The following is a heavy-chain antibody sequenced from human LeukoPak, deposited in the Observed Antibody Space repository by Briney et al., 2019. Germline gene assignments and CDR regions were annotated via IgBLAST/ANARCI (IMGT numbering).Heavy chain of an antibody. Sequence: PGGSLRLSCAASGFTFSDHYMDCVRQAPGKGLEWVARTRNKTNSHTTEYAASVKGRFTISRDDSKNSLYLQMNSLKTEDTAVYYCARNYYDGSTYYFDYWGQGTLVTVSS. CDR1: GFTFSDHY. CDR2: TRNKTNSHTT. D-gene: IGHD3-22*01. V-gene: IGHV3-72*01. J-gene: IGHJ4*02. CDR3: ARNYYDGSTYYFDY.